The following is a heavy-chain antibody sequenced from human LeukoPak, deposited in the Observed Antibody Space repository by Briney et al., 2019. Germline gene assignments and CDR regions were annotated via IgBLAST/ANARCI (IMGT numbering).Heavy chain of an antibody. CDR3: ARDLSGSFDY. CDR2: MSGRGGST. J-gene: IGHJ4*02. V-gene: IGHV3-23*01. CDR1: GFTFSSYA. D-gene: IGHD3-10*01. Sequence: GGSLRLSCAASGFTFSSYAISWVRQAPGKGLEWVSAMSGRGGSTYYADSVKGRFTISRDNSKNTMYLQMNSLRAEDKAVYYCARDLSGSFDYWGQGTLVTVSS.